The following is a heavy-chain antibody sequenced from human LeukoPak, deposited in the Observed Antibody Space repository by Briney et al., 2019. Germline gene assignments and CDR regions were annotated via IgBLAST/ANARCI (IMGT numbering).Heavy chain of an antibody. CDR3: TTDSGRSYFYFNF. V-gene: IGHV1-18*01. Sequence: EASVKVSCKASGYTFTTYGISWVRQAPGQGLEWMGWISAYNGNTNYAPEVQGRVTMATDTSTSTAYMELRSLRSDDTAVYFCTTDSGRSYFYFNFWGQGTLVTVSS. J-gene: IGHJ4*02. D-gene: IGHD1-26*01. CDR1: GYTFTTYG. CDR2: ISAYNGNT.